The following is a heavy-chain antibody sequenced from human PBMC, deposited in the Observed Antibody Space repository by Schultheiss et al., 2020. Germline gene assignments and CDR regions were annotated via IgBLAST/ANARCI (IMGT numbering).Heavy chain of an antibody. Sequence: ASVKVSCKASGGTFSSYAISWVRQAPGQGLEWMGWISADNGNTNYAQKLQGRVTITRDMSTSTAYMELSSLRSEDTAVYYCARGVYYGMDVWGQGTTVTVS. CDR3: ARGVYYGMDV. V-gene: IGHV1-18*01. J-gene: IGHJ6*02. CDR1: GGTFSSYA. CDR2: ISADNGNT.